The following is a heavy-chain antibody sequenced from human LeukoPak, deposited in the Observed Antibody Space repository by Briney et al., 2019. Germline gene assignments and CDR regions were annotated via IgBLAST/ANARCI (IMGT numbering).Heavy chain of an antibody. V-gene: IGHV3-7*01. D-gene: IGHD3-10*01. CDR3: ARDRGFGQADV. J-gene: IGHJ6*04. CDR2: IKHDGSEK. CDR1: GFPFDRYW. Sequence: GGSLRLSCAASGFPFDRYWMSWVRLAPGKGLEWVANIKHDGSEKTFVDSVKGRFTISRDNAKSSLYLQMNSLRAEDTAVYYCARDRGFGQADVWGKGTTVTVSS.